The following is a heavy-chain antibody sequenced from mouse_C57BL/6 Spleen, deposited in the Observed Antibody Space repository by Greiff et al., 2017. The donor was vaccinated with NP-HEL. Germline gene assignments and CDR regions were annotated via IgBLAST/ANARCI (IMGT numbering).Heavy chain of an antibody. D-gene: IGHD3-2*02. CDR1: GYAFSSSW. CDR3: ARSDSSGSPFAD. CDR2: IYPGDGDT. V-gene: IGHV1-82*01. J-gene: IGHJ3*01. Sequence: QVQLKQSGPELVKPGASVKISCKASGYAFSSSWMNWVKQRPGKGLEWIGRIYPGDGDTNYNGKFKGKATLTADKSSSTAYMQLSSLTSEDSAVYFCARSDSSGSPFADWGQGTLVTVSA.